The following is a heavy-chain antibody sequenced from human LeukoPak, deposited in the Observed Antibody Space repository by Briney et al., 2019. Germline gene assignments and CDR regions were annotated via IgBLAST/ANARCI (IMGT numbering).Heavy chain of an antibody. CDR1: GFTFSSYA. Sequence: GGSLRLSCAASGFTFSSYAMHWLRQAPGKGLEWVAVISYDGSNKYYADSVKGRFTISRDNSKNTLYLQMNSLRAEDTAVYYCARDLRSRRVHIASLDYWGQGTLVTVSS. V-gene: IGHV3-30*04. J-gene: IGHJ4*02. CDR3: ARDLRSRRVHIASLDY. D-gene: IGHD2-21*01. CDR2: ISYDGSNK.